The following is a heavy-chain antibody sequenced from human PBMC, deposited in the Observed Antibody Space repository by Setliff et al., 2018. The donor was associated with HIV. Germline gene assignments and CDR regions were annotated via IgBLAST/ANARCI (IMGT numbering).Heavy chain of an antibody. CDR3: THVNHFRSVYFAS. V-gene: IGHV2-5*02. CDR2: IYWDGDK. D-gene: IGHD1-20*01. Sequence: SGPTMVNPTQTLTLTCDFSGFSLATDGVAVGWNRQHPGKGPEWLALIYWDGDKRYNPSLKDRLTITKATSNNHLVLMMSNMDPADTATYYWTHVNHFRSVYFASWGQGTLVTVSS. CDR1: GFSLATDGVA. J-gene: IGHJ4*02.